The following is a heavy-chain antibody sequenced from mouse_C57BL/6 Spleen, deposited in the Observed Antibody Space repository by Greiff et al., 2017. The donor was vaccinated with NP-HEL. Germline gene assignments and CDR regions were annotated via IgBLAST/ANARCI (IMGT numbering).Heavy chain of an antibody. CDR2: IYPGDGDT. CDR3: ARTPTTVGAPHFDY. CDR1: GYAFSSYW. V-gene: IGHV1-80*01. D-gene: IGHD1-1*01. Sequence: LVESGAELVKPGASVKLSCKASGYAFSSYWMNWVKQRPGKGLEWIGQIYPGDGDTNYNGKFKGKATLTADKSSSTAYMQLSSLTSEDSAVYFCARTPTTVGAPHFDYWGQGTTLTVSS. J-gene: IGHJ2*01.